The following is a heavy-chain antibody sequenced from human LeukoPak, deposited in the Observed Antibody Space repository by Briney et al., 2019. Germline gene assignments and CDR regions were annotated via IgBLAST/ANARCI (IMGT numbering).Heavy chain of an antibody. D-gene: IGHD4-17*01. CDR1: SYTFTNYA. V-gene: IGHV1-18*01. J-gene: IGHJ4*02. CDR2: ISAYNGNT. CDR3: ARDSLANGDFNMGY. Sequence: GASVKVSCKASSYTFTNYAFTWVQQAPGQGLEWMGWISAYNGNTNYAQKLQGRVTMTTDTSTSTAYMELRSLRSDDTAVYYCARDSLANGDFNMGYWGQGTLVTVSS.